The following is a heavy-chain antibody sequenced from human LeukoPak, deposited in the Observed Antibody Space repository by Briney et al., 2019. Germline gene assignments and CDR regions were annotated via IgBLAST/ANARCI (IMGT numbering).Heavy chain of an antibody. CDR3: ARHAKIGIAAAGTKNWFDP. V-gene: IGHV4-59*08. CDR2: TYYSGST. D-gene: IGHD6-13*01. CDR1: GGSISSYY. Sequence: SETLSLTCTVSGGSISSYYWSWIRQPPGKGLEWIGYTYYSGSTNYNPSLKGRVTISVDTSKNQFSLKLSSVTAADTAVYYCARHAKIGIAAAGTKNWFDPWGQGTLVTVSS. J-gene: IGHJ5*02.